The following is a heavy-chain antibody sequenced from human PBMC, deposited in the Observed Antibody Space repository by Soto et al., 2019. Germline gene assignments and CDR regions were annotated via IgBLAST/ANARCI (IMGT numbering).Heavy chain of an antibody. CDR1: GGSINSYY. CDR3: ARLLRRVASIGNYYYYIDV. V-gene: IGHV4-59*08. CDR2: IYYSWST. Sequence: QVQLQESGPGLVKPSETLSLTCTVSGGSINSYYWNWIRQPPGRGLEWVGYIYYSWSTNYNPSLKSRVTMSVDTSKNQFSLEVSSVTAADTAVYYCARLLRRVASIGNYYYYIDVWGKGTTVTVSS. J-gene: IGHJ6*03. D-gene: IGHD5-12*01.